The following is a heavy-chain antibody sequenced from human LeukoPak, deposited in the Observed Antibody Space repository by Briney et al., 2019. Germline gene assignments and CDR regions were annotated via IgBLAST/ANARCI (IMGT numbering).Heavy chain of an antibody. CDR1: GGSISSGSYY. CDR3: ARDASGRKDY. CDR2: IYTSGST. V-gene: IGHV4-61*02. Sequence: SQTLSLTCTVSGGSISSGSYYWSWIRQPAGKGLAWIGRIYTSGSTNYNPSLKSRVTISVDTSKNQFSLKLSSVTAADTAVYYCARDASGRKDYWGQGTLVTVSS. D-gene: IGHD1-26*01. J-gene: IGHJ4*02.